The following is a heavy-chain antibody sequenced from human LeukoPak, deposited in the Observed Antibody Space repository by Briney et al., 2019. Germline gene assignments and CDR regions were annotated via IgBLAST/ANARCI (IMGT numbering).Heavy chain of an antibody. J-gene: IGHJ4*02. CDR2: INQDGGEI. V-gene: IGHV3-7*01. CDR3: ARGPSGYHNT. Sequence: GGSLRLSCAASGFTFSSSWMTWVRPAPGKGREWVASINQDGGEIHYVDSVRGRFTISRDSSKNILHLQMNTLRAEDTAVYYCARGPSGYHNTGGQGTLVTVSS. D-gene: IGHD5-12*01. CDR1: GFTFSSSW.